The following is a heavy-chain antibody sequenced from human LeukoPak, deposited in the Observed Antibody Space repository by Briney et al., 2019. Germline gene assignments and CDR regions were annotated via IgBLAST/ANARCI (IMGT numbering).Heavy chain of an antibody. V-gene: IGHV3-23*01. CDR2: ISGSGGST. Sequence: GGSLRLSCVASGFSFTTHAMGWVRQAPGKGLEWVSHISGSGGSTKYSGSVKGRFTISRDNAKNSLYLQMNSLRAEDTAVYYCARDTNYIGGMDVWGQGTTVTVSS. D-gene: IGHD3-10*01. CDR1: GFSFTTHA. CDR3: ARDTNYIGGMDV. J-gene: IGHJ6*02.